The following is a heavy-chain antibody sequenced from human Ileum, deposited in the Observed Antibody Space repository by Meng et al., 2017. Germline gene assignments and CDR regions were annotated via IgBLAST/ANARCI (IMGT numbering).Heavy chain of an antibody. J-gene: IGHJ4*02. CDR2: INQKTGNT. Sequence: QGPLVQSRAAVKKPGASMQVSCKASGYSFTLNSLHWLRLAPGHGLEWIGWINQKTGNTNYAQRFEGRVAMTRDTSINTVYMDLISPTSDDTAVYYCARGDSSSLPYYFDYWGQGTLVTVSS. V-gene: IGHV1-2*02. CDR3: ARGDSSSLPYYFDY. D-gene: IGHD6-13*01. CDR1: GYSFTLNS.